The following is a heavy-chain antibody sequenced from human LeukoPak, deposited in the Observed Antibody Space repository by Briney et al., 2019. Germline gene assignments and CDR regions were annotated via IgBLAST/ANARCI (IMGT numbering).Heavy chain of an antibody. CDR3: ARGARRGDDYGGFFDY. J-gene: IGHJ4*02. Sequence: QPGGSLRLSCAASGFTFSNYANHWVRQGPGKGLEWVAVISYDGSHQDYADSVKGRFTISRDHSKNTLYLHMNSLRAEDTAVYYCARGARRGDDYGGFFDYWGQGTLVTVSS. CDR2: ISYDGSHQ. D-gene: IGHD4-23*01. V-gene: IGHV3-30*04. CDR1: GFTFSNYA.